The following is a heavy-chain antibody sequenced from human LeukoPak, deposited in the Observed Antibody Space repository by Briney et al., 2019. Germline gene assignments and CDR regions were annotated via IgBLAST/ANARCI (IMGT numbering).Heavy chain of an antibody. J-gene: IGHJ4*02. CDR3: ARSGSYYWNFDY. V-gene: IGHV4-38-2*02. Sequence: PSETLSLTCTVSGYSISSGYYWGWIRQPPGKGLEWIGSIYHSGSTYYNPSLKSRVTISVDTSKNQFSLKLSSVTAADTAVYYCARSGSYYWNFDYWGQGTLVTVSS. CDR2: IYHSGST. CDR1: GYSISSGYY. D-gene: IGHD1-26*01.